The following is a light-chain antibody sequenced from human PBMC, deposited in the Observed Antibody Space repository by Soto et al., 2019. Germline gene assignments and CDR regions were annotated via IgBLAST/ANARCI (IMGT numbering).Light chain of an antibody. V-gene: IGLV1-44*01. CDR3: AAWDESLNGWV. Sequence: QSVLTQPPSASGTPGQRVTISCSGSSSNIGRNVVNWYQKVPGTAPRLLIYSNKERPSGAPDRFSGSKSGTSASLAISGLQSEDESDYYCAAWDESLNGWVFGGGTKLTVL. J-gene: IGLJ3*02. CDR2: SNK. CDR1: SSNIGRNV.